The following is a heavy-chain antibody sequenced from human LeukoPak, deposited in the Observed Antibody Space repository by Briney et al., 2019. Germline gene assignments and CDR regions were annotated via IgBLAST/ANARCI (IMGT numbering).Heavy chain of an antibody. CDR2: ISGSGAYT. D-gene: IGHD3-10*01. V-gene: IGHV3-23*01. Sequence: AGGSLRLSCAASGFTFSNYAMSWVRQAPGKGLEWVSAISGSGAYTYYADSVKGRFTISRDNSKNTLHPQMNSLRAEDTAVYYCAKDLWFGELRGTYDYWGQGTLVTVSS. CDR3: AKDLWFGELRGTYDY. J-gene: IGHJ4*02. CDR1: GFTFSNYA.